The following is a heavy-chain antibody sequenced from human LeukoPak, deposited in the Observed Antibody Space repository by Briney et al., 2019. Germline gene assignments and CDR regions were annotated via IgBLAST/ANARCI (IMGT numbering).Heavy chain of an antibody. V-gene: IGHV3-15*04. D-gene: IGHD3-10*01. CDR3: TTYGSGRKFDY. J-gene: IGHJ4*02. CDR2: IESKTDGGTT. CDR1: GFSFSDAW. Sequence: PGGSQRLSCAASGFSFSDAWMSWVRQIPGKGLEWVGRIESKTDGGTTDYAAPVKGRFTISRDDSTNTLYLQMNSLKSEDTAVYYCTTYGSGRKFDYWGQGILVTVSS.